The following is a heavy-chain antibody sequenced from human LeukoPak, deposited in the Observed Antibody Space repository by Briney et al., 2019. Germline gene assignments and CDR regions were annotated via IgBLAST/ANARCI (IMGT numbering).Heavy chain of an antibody. CDR2: IYHSGST. CDR3: ARLVPERFFQLNPEGYYDY. CDR1: GGSVSSGGYY. J-gene: IGHJ4*02. V-gene: IGHV4-30-2*01. D-gene: IGHD3-3*01. Sequence: SETLSLTCTVSGGSVSSGGYYWSWIRQPPGKGLEWIGYIYHSGSTYYNPSLKSRVTISVDTSKNQFSLKLISVTAADTAVYYCARLVPERFFQLNPEGYYDYWGQGILVTVSS.